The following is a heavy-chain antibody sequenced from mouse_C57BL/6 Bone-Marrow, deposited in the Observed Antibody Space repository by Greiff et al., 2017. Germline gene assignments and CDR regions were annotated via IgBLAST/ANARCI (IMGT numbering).Heavy chain of an antibody. D-gene: IGHD1-1*01. CDR1: GFTFSSYG. CDR2: ISSGGSYT. V-gene: IGHV5-6*01. CDR3: ERHGDYYGRSYWYFDV. Sequence: EVNLVESGGDLVKPGGSLKLSCAASGFTFSSYGMSWVRQTPDKRLEWVATISSGGSYTYYPDSVKGRFTISRDNAKNTLYLQMSSQKSEDTAMYYCERHGDYYGRSYWYFDVWGTGTTVTVSS. J-gene: IGHJ1*03.